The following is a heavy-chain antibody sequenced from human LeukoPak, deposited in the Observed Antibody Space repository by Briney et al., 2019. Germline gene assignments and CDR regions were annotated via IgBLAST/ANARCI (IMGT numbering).Heavy chain of an antibody. CDR1: GGSISSYY. Sequence: PSDTLSLTCTVSGGSISSYYWSWIRQPPGKGLEWIGYIYYSGSTNYNPSLKSRVTISVHTSKKQFSLKLSSVTAADTAVYYCARSIAVAGIVSDYYYYGMDVWGQGTTVTVSS. CDR2: IYYSGST. D-gene: IGHD6-19*01. V-gene: IGHV4-59*08. J-gene: IGHJ6*02. CDR3: ARSIAVAGIVSDYYYYGMDV.